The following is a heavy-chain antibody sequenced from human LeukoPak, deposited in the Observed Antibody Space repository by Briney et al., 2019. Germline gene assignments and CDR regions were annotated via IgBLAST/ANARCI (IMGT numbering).Heavy chain of an antibody. D-gene: IGHD4-17*01. CDR3: GAGDSYYFDY. CDR2: IYHSGST. J-gene: IGHJ4*02. V-gene: IGHV4-4*02. CDR1: GGSISSSNW. Sequence: SGTLSLTCAVSGGSISSSNWWSWVRQPPGKGLEWIGEIYHSGSTNYNPSLRGRVTISLDKSKNQFSLKLSSVTAADTAVYYCGAGDSYYFDYWGQGTLVTVSS.